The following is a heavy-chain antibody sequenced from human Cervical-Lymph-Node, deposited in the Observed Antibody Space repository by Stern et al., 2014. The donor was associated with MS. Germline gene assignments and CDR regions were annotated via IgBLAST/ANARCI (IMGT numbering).Heavy chain of an antibody. Sequence: QVQLQESGPGLVKPSETLSLSCTVSGASISSSSFLWAWIRQPPGKGLEXIGNIYYSGKTYYNPSLGSRVTMSVDTSTNQFSLRLTSVTAADTAFYYCSTSSDYFSAPNAFDIWGQGTRVTVSS. CDR1: GASISSSSFL. CDR2: IYYSGKT. V-gene: IGHV4-39*01. D-gene: IGHD3-22*01. CDR3: STSSDYFSAPNAFDI. J-gene: IGHJ3*02.